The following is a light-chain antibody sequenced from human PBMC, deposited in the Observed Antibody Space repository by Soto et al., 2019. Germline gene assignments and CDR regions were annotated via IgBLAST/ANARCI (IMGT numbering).Light chain of an antibody. V-gene: IGLV2-8*01. Sequence: QSVLTQPPSASGSPGQSVTISCTGTGSDVGGYNYVSWYQQHPGKAPKLMIYEVSKRPSGVPDRFSGSKSGNTASLTVSGLQAEDEADYYCSSYAGSNNFDVVFGGGTQLTVL. CDR2: EVS. CDR1: GSDVGGYNY. CDR3: SSYAGSNNFDVV. J-gene: IGLJ2*01.